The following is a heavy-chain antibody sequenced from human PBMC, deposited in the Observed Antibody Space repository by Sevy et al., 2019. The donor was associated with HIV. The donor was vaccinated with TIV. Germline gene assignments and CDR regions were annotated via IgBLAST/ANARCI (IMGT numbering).Heavy chain of an antibody. CDR3: ARHRPPPHYYGSGSYYLSQGGMDV. J-gene: IGHJ6*02. CDR1: GGSISSSSYY. D-gene: IGHD3-10*01. V-gene: IGHV4-39*01. CDR2: IYYSGST. Sequence: SETLSLTCTVSGGSISSSSYYWGWIRQPPGKGLEWIGSIYYSGSTYYNPSLKSRVTISVDTSKNQFSLKLSSVTAADTAVYYCARHRPPPHYYGSGSYYLSQGGMDVWGQGTTVTVSS.